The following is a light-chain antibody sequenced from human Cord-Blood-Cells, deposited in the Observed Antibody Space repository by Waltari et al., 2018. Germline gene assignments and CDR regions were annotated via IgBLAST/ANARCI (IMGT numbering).Light chain of an antibody. CDR1: QSVLYSSNNKNY. CDR2: WAS. J-gene: IGKJ2*01. CDR3: QQYYSTLYT. V-gene: IGKV4-1*01. Sequence: DIVMTQSPDSLAVSLGERATINCKSSQSVLYSSNNKNYLAWYQQKPGQPPKLLIYWASTRESGVPDRFGGSGSGTDFTRTISSLQAEDVAVYYCQQYYSTLYTFGQGTKLEIK.